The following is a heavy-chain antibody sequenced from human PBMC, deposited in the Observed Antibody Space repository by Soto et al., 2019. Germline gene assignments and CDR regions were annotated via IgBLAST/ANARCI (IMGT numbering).Heavy chain of an antibody. Sequence: LLLSWAASGVTFSSYGMHWVRQAPGKGLEWVAVIWYDGSNKYYADSVKGRFTISRDNSKNTLYLQMNSLRAEDTAVYYCARIPNWQQGYYYGMDVWGQGTTVTVSS. V-gene: IGHV3-33*01. CDR3: ARIPNWQQGYYYGMDV. J-gene: IGHJ6*02. CDR2: IWYDGSNK. CDR1: GVTFSSYG. D-gene: IGHD6-13*01.